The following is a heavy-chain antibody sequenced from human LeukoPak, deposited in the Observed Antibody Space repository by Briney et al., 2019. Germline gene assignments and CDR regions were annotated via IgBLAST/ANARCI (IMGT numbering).Heavy chain of an antibody. D-gene: IGHD1-7*01. CDR2: IYYSGST. Sequence: SETLSLTCTVSGGSISSYYWSWIRQPPGEGLEWIGYIYYSGSTNYNPSLKSRVTISVDTSKNQFSLKLSSVTAADTAVYYCAREGNSGSIDYWGQGTLVTVSS. CDR3: AREGNSGSIDY. V-gene: IGHV4-59*01. J-gene: IGHJ4*02. CDR1: GGSISSYY.